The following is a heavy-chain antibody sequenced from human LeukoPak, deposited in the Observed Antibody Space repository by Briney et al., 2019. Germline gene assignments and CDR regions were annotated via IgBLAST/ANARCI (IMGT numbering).Heavy chain of an antibody. D-gene: IGHD3-22*01. V-gene: IGHV1-18*01. CDR3: ARVWYYDSSGYYLDAFDI. Sequence: ASVKVSCKASGYTFTSYGISWVRQAPGQGLEWMGWISAYNGNTNYAQKLQGRVTMTTDTSTSTAYMELRSLRSDDTAVYYCARVWYYDSSGYYLDAFDIWGQGTMVTVSS. J-gene: IGHJ3*02. CDR2: ISAYNGNT. CDR1: GYTFTSYG.